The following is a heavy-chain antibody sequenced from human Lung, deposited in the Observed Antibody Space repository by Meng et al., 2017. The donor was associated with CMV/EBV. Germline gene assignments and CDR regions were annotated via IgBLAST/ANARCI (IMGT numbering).Heavy chain of an antibody. Sequence: GSLRLXCTVSGGSISSYYWSWIRQPPGKGLEWIGYIYYSGSTNYNPSLKSRVTISVDTSKNQFSLKLSSVTAADTAVYYCAREREDIVATGYFDYWGQRTLVTVSS. D-gene: IGHD5-12*01. CDR2: IYYSGST. CDR3: AREREDIVATGYFDY. J-gene: IGHJ4*02. CDR1: GGSISSYY. V-gene: IGHV4-59*01.